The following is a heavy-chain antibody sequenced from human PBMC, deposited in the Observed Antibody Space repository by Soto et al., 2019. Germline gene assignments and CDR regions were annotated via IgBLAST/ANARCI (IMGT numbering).Heavy chain of an antibody. CDR3: AKDEGRRDSWYRFDY. CDR2: ISYDESNK. CDR1: GFTFSTYG. V-gene: IGHV3-30*18. J-gene: IGHJ4*02. Sequence: QVQLVESGGGVVQPGRSLRLSCTASGFTFSTYGMHWVRQAPGKGLEWVAVISYDESNKYYADSVKGRFTISRDNSKNTLYLQMNSLRAEDTAVYYCAKDEGRRDSWYRFDYWGQGTLVTVSS. D-gene: IGHD6-13*01.